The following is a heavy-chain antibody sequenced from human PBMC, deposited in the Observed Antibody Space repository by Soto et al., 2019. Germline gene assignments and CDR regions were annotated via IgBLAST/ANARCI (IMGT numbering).Heavy chain of an antibody. J-gene: IGHJ6*02. CDR2: IKSKTDGGTT. CDR3: TTDYNGDYNRYYYYYGMDV. CDR1: GFTFSNAW. Sequence: GGSLRLSCAASGFTFSNAWMSWVRQAPGKGLEWVGRIKSKTDGGTTDYAAPVKGRFTISRDDSKNTLYLQMNSLKTEDTAVYYCTTDYNGDYNRYYYYYGMDVWGQGTTVTVS. V-gene: IGHV3-15*01. D-gene: IGHD4-17*01.